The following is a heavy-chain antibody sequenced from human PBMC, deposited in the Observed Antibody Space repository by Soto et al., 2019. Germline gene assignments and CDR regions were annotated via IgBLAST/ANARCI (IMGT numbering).Heavy chain of an antibody. J-gene: IGHJ5*02. CDR1: GYTFTSYG. CDR3: ARDQDSSSWYLEWFDP. V-gene: IGHV1-18*01. CDR2: ISAYNGNT. Sequence: QVQLVQSGAEVKKPGASVKVSCKASGYTFTSYGISWVRQAPGQGLEWMGWISAYNGNTNYAQKLQGRVTMTTDTSTSTAHMEMRSLRSDDTAVYYCARDQDSSSWYLEWFDPWGQGTLVTVSS. D-gene: IGHD6-13*01.